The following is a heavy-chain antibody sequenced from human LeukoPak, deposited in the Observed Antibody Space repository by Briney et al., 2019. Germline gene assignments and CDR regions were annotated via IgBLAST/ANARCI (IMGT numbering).Heavy chain of an antibody. V-gene: IGHV1-69*04. CDR2: TIPILGIA. CDR3: ARVQDTAMVTLDY. CDR1: GGTFSSYA. J-gene: IGHJ4*02. D-gene: IGHD5-18*01. Sequence: AASVKVSCKASGGTFSSYAISWVRQAPGQGLEWMGRTIPILGIANYAQKFQGRVTITADKSTSTAYMELSSLRSEDTAVYYCARVQDTAMVTLDYWGQGTLVIVSS.